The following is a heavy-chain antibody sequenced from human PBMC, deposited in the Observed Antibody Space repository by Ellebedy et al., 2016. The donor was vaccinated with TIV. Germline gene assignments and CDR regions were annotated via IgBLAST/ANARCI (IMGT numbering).Heavy chain of an antibody. V-gene: IGHV1-18*01. CDR2: ISAYNGNT. CDR1: GYTFTSYG. CDR3: AAWGKFYYDSSDYFFAFDL. D-gene: IGHD3-22*01. J-gene: IGHJ3*01. Sequence: ASVKVSCXASGYTFTSYGISWVRQAPGQGLEWMGWISAYNGNTNYAQKLQGRVTMTTDTSTSTAYMELRSLRSDDTAVYYCAAWGKFYYDSSDYFFAFDLWGQGTMLTVS.